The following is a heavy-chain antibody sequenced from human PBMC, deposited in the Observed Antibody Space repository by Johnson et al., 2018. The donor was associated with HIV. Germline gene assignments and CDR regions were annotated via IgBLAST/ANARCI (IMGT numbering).Heavy chain of an antibody. CDR3: ARGSEDAFDI. Sequence: VQLVESGGGVVQPGRSLRLSCAASGFTFDDYAMHWVRQAPGKGLEWVSGISWNSGSIGYADSVKGRFTISRDNAKNSQYLQMNSLRAEDTALYYCARGSEDAFDIWGQGTMVTVSS. J-gene: IGHJ3*02. D-gene: IGHD3-16*01. CDR2: ISWNSGSI. CDR1: GFTFDDYA. V-gene: IGHV3-9*01.